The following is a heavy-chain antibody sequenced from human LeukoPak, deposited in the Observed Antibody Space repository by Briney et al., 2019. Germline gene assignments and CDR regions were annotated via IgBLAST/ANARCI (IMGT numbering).Heavy chain of an antibody. CDR1: GFTLSTYW. CDR3: AKDIQGQRWLHQTHDY. Sequence: GGSLRLSCAASGFTLSTYWMHWVRQAPGKGLVWVSRIDSDGTSTTYADSVKGRFTISRDNAKNTLYLQMNSLRAEDTAVYYCAKDIQGQRWLHQTHDYWGQGTLVTVSS. V-gene: IGHV3-74*01. CDR2: IDSDGTST. D-gene: IGHD5-24*01. J-gene: IGHJ4*02.